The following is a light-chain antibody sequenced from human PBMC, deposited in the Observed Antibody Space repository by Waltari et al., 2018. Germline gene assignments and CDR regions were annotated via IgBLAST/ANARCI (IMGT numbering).Light chain of an antibody. Sequence: DIVMTQSPDSLAVSLGERATLNCKSSQSVLYSSNSKNYLAWYQQKPGQPPKLLIYWASTRESGVPDRFSGSGSGTDFTLTISSLQAEDVAVYYCQQYYSTPRTFGQGTKVEIK. CDR3: QQYYSTPRT. CDR1: QSVLYSSNSKNY. J-gene: IGKJ1*01. CDR2: WAS. V-gene: IGKV4-1*01.